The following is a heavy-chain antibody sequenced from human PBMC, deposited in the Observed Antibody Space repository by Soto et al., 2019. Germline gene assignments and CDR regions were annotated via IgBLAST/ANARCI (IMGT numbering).Heavy chain of an antibody. V-gene: IGHV4-59*12. CDR1: GGSISSYY. J-gene: IGHJ3*02. CDR3: VSSSVLRYFDWLLKGAFDI. Sequence: PSETLSLTCTVSGGSISSYYWSWIRQSPGKGLEWIGYISYSGSTKYNPSLKSRVTISVDTSKNQFSLKLSSVTAADTAVYYCVSSSVLRYFDWLLKGAFDIWGQGTMVTVSS. D-gene: IGHD3-9*01. CDR2: ISYSGST.